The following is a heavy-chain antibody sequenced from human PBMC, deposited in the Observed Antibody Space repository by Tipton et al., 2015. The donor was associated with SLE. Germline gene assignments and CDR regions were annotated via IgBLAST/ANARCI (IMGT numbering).Heavy chain of an antibody. D-gene: IGHD1-7*01. Sequence: SLRLSGVGSGFTFSSYAMNWVRQAPGWGLEWVSVISGGGASTTYADSGKGQFTIFRDNSKKTLYLQMHSLRAEDTAVYYCTKQRAGWGTPVDYWGQGTLVTVSS. J-gene: IGHJ4*02. V-gene: IGHV3-23*01. CDR1: GFTFSSYA. CDR3: TKQRAGWGTPVDY. CDR2: ISGGGAST.